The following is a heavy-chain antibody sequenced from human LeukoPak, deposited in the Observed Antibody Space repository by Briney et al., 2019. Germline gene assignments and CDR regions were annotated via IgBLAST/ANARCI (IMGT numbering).Heavy chain of an antibody. CDR3: ASLGGYCSSVSCYQYFDL. D-gene: IGHD2-2*01. V-gene: IGHV4-39*01. J-gene: IGHJ2*01. CDR1: GGSISSRSYY. CDR2: IHYRGST. Sequence: PSETLSLTCTLSGGSISSRSYYWGWIRQPPGKGLEWIGTIHYRGSTFYNPSLKSRVTISVDTSKIQFSLKLSSVTASDTAVYYCASLGGYCSSVSCYQYFDLWGRGTLDTVSS.